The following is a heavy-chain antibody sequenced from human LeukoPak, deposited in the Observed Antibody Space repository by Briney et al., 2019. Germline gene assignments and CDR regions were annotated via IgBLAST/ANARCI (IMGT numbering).Heavy chain of an antibody. D-gene: IGHD3-22*01. CDR1: GFTFSSYG. CDR3: ARDVGYYPSSLYYYYGMDV. V-gene: IGHV3-33*01. CDR2: IWYDGSNK. Sequence: GGSLRLSCAASGFTFSSYGMHWVRQAPGKGLEWVAVIWYDGSNKYYADSVKGRFTISRDNSKNTLYLQMNSLRAEDTAVYYCARDVGYYPSSLYYYYGMDVWGQGTTVTVSS. J-gene: IGHJ6*02.